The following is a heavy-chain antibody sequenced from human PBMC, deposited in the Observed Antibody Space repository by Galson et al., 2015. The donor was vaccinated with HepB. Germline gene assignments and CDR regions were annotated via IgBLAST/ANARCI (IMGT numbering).Heavy chain of an antibody. D-gene: IGHD6-6*01. V-gene: IGHV1-2*04. CDR2: INPNSGGT. Sequence: SVKVSCKASGYTFTGYYMHWVRQAPGQGLEWMGWINPNSGGTNYAQKFQGWVTMTRDTSISTAYMELSRLRSDDTAVYYCAREGVSSSSHYYYYGMDVWGQGTTVTVSS. CDR3: AREGVSSSSHYYYYGMDV. J-gene: IGHJ6*02. CDR1: GYTFTGYY.